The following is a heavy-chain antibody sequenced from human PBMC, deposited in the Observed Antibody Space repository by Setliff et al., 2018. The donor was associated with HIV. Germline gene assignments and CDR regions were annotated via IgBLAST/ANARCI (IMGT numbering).Heavy chain of an antibody. CDR3: ARGLNYYGSGSYLPLGY. V-gene: IGHV4-4*09. D-gene: IGHD3-10*01. J-gene: IGHJ4*02. Sequence: SETLSLTCTVSGDSISNYYWSWVRQPPGKGLEWIGYIYTTGSTNYNPSLKSRVTMSVDTSKNQISLKLSSVTAADTAVYYCARGLNYYGSGSYLPLGYWGQGTLVTV. CDR2: IYTTGST. CDR1: GDSISNYY.